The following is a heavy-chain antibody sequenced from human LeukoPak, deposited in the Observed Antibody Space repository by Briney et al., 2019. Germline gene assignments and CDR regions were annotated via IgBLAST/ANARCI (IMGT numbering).Heavy chain of an antibody. CDR2: INPNSGGT. CDR1: GYTFTGYY. J-gene: IGHJ3*02. CDR3: ARGGLLWFGDPTTAFDI. Sequence: ASVKVSCKASGYTFTGYYMHWVRQAPGQGLEWMGWINPNSGGTNYAQKFQGRVTMTRDTSISTAYMELSRLRSDDTAVYYCARGGLLWFGDPTTAFDIWGQGTVVTVSS. D-gene: IGHD3-10*01. V-gene: IGHV1-2*02.